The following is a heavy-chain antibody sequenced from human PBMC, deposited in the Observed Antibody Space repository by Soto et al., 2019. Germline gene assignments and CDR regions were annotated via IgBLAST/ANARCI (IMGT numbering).Heavy chain of an antibody. J-gene: IGHJ4*02. Sequence: QVQLVQSGAEVKKPGASVKVSCKASGYTFTSYEINWVLQATGQGLEWMGWMNPNSGDTGYAQKFQGRVTMTRNTSISTAYMELSSLRSEDTAVYYCARVELLWFGELLRWGQGTLVTVSS. V-gene: IGHV1-8*01. D-gene: IGHD3-10*01. CDR3: ARVELLWFGELLR. CDR1: GYTFTSYE. CDR2: MNPNSGDT.